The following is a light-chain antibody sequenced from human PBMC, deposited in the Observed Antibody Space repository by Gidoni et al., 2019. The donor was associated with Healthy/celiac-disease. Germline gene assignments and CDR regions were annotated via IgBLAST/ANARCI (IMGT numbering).Light chain of an antibody. CDR2: EVS. CDR1: SSDVGGYNY. Sequence: QSDLTQPPSASGSPASSVTISCTGTSSDVGGYNYVYWYQQHPGKAPKLMIYEVSKRPSGVPDRFSGSKSGNTASLTVSGLQAEDEADYYCSSYAGSNNYVFGTGTKVTVL. J-gene: IGLJ1*01. V-gene: IGLV2-8*01. CDR3: SSYAGSNNYV.